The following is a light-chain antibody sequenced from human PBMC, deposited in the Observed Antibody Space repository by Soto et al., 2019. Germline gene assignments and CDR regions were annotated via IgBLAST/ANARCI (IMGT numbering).Light chain of an antibody. CDR3: SSYTSSSTLV. CDR2: EVS. J-gene: IGLJ1*01. V-gene: IGLV2-14*01. CDR1: SSDVGGYNY. Sequence: QSVLTQPASVSGSPGQSITISCTGTSSDVGGYNYVSWYQQHPGKAPKLIIYEVSNRPSGVSNRFSRSKSGNTASLTISGLQAEDESDYYCSSYTSSSTLVFGTGTKVTVL.